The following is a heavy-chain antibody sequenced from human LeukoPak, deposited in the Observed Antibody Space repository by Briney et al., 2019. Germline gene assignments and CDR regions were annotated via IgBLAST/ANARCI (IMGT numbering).Heavy chain of an antibody. CDR1: GFTFSSYG. CDR3: AKGRITMVRGVIFYFDY. V-gene: IGHV3-23*01. D-gene: IGHD3-10*01. J-gene: IGHJ4*02. Sequence: PGGSLRLSCAASGFTFSSYGMSWVRQAPGKGLEWVSAISGSGGSTYYADSVKGRFTISRDNSKNTLYLQMNSLRAEDTAVYYCAKGRITMVRGVIFYFDYWGQGTLVTVSS. CDR2: ISGSGGST.